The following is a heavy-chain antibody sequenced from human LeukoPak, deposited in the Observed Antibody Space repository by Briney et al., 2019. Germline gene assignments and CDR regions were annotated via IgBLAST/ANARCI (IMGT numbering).Heavy chain of an antibody. CDR2: INSDGTTT. V-gene: IGHV3-74*03. J-gene: IGHJ5*02. CDR1: GFTFSNYF. D-gene: IGHD2-15*01. Sequence: GGSLRLSCAASGFTFSNYFMHWVRQAPGKGLVWVSRINSDGTTTMYADSVKGRFTISRDNAKNTLYLQMNSLRDEDTAVYYCTRRVDATRWFDPWGQGTLVAVSS. CDR3: TRRVDATRWFDP.